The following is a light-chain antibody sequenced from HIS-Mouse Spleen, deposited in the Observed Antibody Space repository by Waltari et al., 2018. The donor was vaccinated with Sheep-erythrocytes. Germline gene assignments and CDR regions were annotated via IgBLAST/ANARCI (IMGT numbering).Light chain of an antibody. J-gene: IGKJ2*01. CDR1: QSVSIN. Sequence: EIVMTQSPATLSVSPGERATLSCRASQSVSINLAWYQQKPGQAPRLLIYGASTRATGIPARFSGSGSGTEFTITISSLQSEDFAVYYCQQYNNWPYTFGQGTKLEIK. CDR2: GAS. V-gene: IGKV3-15*01. CDR3: QQYNNWPYT.